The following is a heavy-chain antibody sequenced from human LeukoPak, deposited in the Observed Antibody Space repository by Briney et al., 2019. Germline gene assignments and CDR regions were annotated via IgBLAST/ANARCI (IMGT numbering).Heavy chain of an antibody. Sequence: SDTLSLTSTGSDGSISSVDYYWSWIRQHPGKGLKWIGYIYYSGSTYYNPSLKSRVTISVDTSKNQFSLKLSSVTAADTAVYYCARSGRFWSGYYGDYYGMDVWGQGTTVTVSS. J-gene: IGHJ6*02. D-gene: IGHD3-3*01. CDR1: DGSISSVDYY. CDR3: ARSGRFWSGYYGDYYGMDV. CDR2: IYYSGST. V-gene: IGHV4-31*03.